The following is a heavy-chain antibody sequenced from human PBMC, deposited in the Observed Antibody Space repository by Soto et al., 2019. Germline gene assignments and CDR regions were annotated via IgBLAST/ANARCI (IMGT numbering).Heavy chain of an antibody. Sequence: SVKVSCKASGGTFSSYAISWVRQAPGQGLEWMGGIIPIFGTANYAQKFQGRVTITADKSTSTAYMELSSLRSEDTAVYYCARAVITMVRGVIIPYYFDYWGQGTLVTVSS. J-gene: IGHJ4*02. D-gene: IGHD3-10*01. CDR3: ARAVITMVRGVIIPYYFDY. V-gene: IGHV1-69*06. CDR2: IIPIFGTA. CDR1: GGTFSSYA.